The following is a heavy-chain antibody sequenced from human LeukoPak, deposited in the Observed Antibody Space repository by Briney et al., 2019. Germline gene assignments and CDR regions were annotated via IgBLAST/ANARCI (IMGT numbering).Heavy chain of an antibody. CDR3: ARGVIITSWFDP. CDR2: INHSGST. Sequence: PSETLSLTCAVYGGSFSGYYWSWIRQPPGKGLEWIGEINHSGSTNYNPSLKSRVTISVVTSKNQFSLKLSSVTAADTAVYYCARGVIITSWFDPWGQGTLVTVSS. D-gene: IGHD3-10*01. J-gene: IGHJ5*02. V-gene: IGHV4-34*01. CDR1: GGSFSGYY.